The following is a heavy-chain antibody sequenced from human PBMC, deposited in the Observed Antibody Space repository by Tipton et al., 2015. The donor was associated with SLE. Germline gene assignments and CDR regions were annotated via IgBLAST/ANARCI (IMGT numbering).Heavy chain of an antibody. Sequence: TLSLTCAVYGGSFSGYYWSWIRQPPGKGLEWIGEINHSGSTNYNPSLKSRVTISVDTSKNQFSLKLSSVTAADTAVYYCARRPVAGPIDYWGQGTLVTVSS. CDR1: GGSFSGYY. CDR2: INHSGST. CDR3: ARRPVAGPIDY. V-gene: IGHV4-34*01. J-gene: IGHJ4*02.